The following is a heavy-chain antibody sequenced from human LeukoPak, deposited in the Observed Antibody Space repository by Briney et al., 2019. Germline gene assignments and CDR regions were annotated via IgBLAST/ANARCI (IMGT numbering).Heavy chain of an antibody. D-gene: IGHD3-22*01. V-gene: IGHV3-53*01. Sequence: GGSLRLSCAASGFTVSSNYMSWVRQAPGQGLEWVSVIYSGGSTYYADSVKGRFTISRDNSKNTLYLQMNSLRAEDTAVYYCANLRYYYDSCGEDAFDIWGQGTMVTVSS. CDR1: GFTVSSNY. CDR3: ANLRYYYDSCGEDAFDI. CDR2: IYSGGST. J-gene: IGHJ3*02.